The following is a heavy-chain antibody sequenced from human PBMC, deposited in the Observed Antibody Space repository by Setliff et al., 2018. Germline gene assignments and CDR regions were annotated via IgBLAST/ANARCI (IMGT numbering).Heavy chain of an antibody. V-gene: IGHV4-4*08. J-gene: IGHJ6*03. CDR2: SSTSGCT. Sequence: TSETLSLTCTVSGGSISGDSWSWIRQPPGKALEWIGYSSTSGCTNCNPSLESRVTISVDTSMNQVSLKLTSVTVADTAVYYCAKCVGDHCCPLYSYRYMDVWGKGTSVTVSS. CDR1: GGSISGDS. D-gene: IGHD2-21*02. CDR3: AKCVGDHCCPLYSYRYMDV.